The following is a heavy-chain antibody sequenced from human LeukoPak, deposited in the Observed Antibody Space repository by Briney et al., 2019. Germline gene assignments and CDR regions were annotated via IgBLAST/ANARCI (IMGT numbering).Heavy chain of an antibody. CDR2: ISGGGGRT. V-gene: IGHV3-23*01. CDR1: GFTVAANY. D-gene: IGHD3-22*01. CDR3: AKGTGYCDSSGYDPFDI. J-gene: IGHJ3*02. Sequence: GGSLRLSCSVSGFTVAANYMTWVRQAPGKGLEWVSAISGGGGRTYYADSVKGRFTISRDNSKNTLYLQMNSLRAEDTAVYYCAKGTGYCDSSGYDPFDIWGQGTMVTVSS.